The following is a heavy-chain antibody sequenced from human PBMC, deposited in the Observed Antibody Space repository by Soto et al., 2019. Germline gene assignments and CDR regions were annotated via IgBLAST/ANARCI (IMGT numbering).Heavy chain of an antibody. CDR2: ISGTGRST. Sequence: GGSLRLSCEASGFTFSNCAMSWVRQAPGKGLEWVSGISGTGRSTFYADSVKDRFTISRDNSKNTVYLEMTSLRAEDTAVYYCAKGNTSGWYFFDYWGQGTLVTVS. D-gene: IGHD6-19*01. V-gene: IGHV3-23*01. J-gene: IGHJ4*02. CDR3: AKGNTSGWYFFDY. CDR1: GFTFSNCA.